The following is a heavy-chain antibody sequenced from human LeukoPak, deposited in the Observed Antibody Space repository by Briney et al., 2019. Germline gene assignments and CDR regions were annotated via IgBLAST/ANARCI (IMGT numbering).Heavy chain of an antibody. D-gene: IGHD3-22*01. V-gene: IGHV1-18*01. CDR1: GYTFTSYG. J-gene: IGHJ3*02. CDR3: ARGPPGITMIVVVVPDI. Sequence: ASVKVSCEASGYTFTSYGISWVRQAPGQGLEWMGWISAYNGDTNYAQKLQGRVTMTTDTSTSTAYMELRSLRSDDTAVYYCARGPPGITMIVVVVPDIWGQGTMVTVSS. CDR2: ISAYNGDT.